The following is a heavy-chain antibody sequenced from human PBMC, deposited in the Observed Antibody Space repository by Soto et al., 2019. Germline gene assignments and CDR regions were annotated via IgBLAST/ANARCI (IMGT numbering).Heavy chain of an antibody. CDR3: ARDIAVGDTNVY. D-gene: IGHD6-19*01. Sequence: GGSLRLSCAASGFTLSSYWMSWVRKAPGKGLEWVANLNQDGSEKYYVDSVKGRFTISRDNAKNSLYLQMNSLRAEDTAVYYCARDIAVGDTNVYWGQATLVTVSS. CDR2: LNQDGSEK. J-gene: IGHJ4*02. CDR1: GFTLSSYW. V-gene: IGHV3-7*04.